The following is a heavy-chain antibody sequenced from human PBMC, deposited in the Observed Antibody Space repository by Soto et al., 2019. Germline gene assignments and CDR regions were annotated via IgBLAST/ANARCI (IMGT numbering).Heavy chain of an antibody. J-gene: IGHJ4*02. CDR3: ARQIYDSDNGTNFQYSFDS. CDR2: IDPSDSQT. D-gene: IGHD2-8*01. V-gene: IGHV5-10-1*01. CDR1: GYSFAGYW. Sequence: GESLKISCKGSGYSFAGYWITWVRQKPGKGLEWMGRIDPSDSQTYYSPSFRGHVTISATKSITTVFLQWSSLRASDTAMYYCARQIYDSDNGTNFQYSFDSWGQGTQVTVSS.